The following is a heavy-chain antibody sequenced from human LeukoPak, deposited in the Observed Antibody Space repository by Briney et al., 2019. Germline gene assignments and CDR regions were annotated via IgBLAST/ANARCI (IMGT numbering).Heavy chain of an antibody. CDR3: ARSRSGYSYDHAAFDI. V-gene: IGHV4-59*01. J-gene: IGHJ3*02. CDR2: IDYRGST. Sequence: SEILSLTCTVSGGSISSYYWSWIRQLPGKGLEWIAYIDYRGSTTYNPSLKSRVTISVDTSRNQFSLKLSSVTAADTAVYYCARSRSGYSYDHAAFDIWGQGTMVTVSS. D-gene: IGHD5-18*01. CDR1: GGSISSYY.